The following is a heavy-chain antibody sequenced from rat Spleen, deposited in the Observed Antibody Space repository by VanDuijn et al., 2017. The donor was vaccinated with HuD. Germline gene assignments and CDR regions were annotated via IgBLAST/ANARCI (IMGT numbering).Heavy chain of an antibody. CDR2: ISYDGSST. J-gene: IGHJ2*01. CDR3: ARRRVYYFDY. CDR1: GFTFSNYG. Sequence: EVQLVESGGGLVQPGRSLKLSCAASGFTFSNYGMAWVRQAPTKGLEWVATISYDGSSTYYRDSVKGRFTISRDNAKSTLYLQMDSLRSEDTATYYCARRRVYYFDYWGQGVMVTVSS. V-gene: IGHV5-29*01. D-gene: IGHD1-11*01.